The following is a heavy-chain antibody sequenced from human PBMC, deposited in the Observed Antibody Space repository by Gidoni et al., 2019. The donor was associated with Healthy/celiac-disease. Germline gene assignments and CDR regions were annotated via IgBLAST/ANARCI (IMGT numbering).Heavy chain of an antibody. J-gene: IGHJ5*02. D-gene: IGHD6-19*01. V-gene: IGHV3-9*01. CDR2: ISWNSGSI. CDR3: AKDKGPRSSGSGNWFDP. Sequence: EVQLVESGGGLVQPGRSLRLSCAASGFTFDDYAMHWVRQAPGKGLEWVSGISWNSGSIGYADSVKGRFTISRDNAKNSLYLQMNSLRAEDTALYYCAKDKGPRSSGSGNWFDPWGQGTLVTVSS. CDR1: GFTFDDYA.